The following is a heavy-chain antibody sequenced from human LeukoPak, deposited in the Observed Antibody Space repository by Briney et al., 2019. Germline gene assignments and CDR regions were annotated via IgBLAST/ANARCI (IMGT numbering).Heavy chain of an antibody. CDR3: ARLNLGYGYFLEATKRDY. D-gene: IGHD5-18*01. CDR1: GFIFSSCG. V-gene: IGHV3-30*03. J-gene: IGHJ4*02. Sequence: GGSLRLSCEASGFIFSSCGMHWVRQAPGKGLEWVAVIAYNGTNKYYADSVKGRFTISRDNSKNTLYLQMNSLRAEDTAVYYCARLNLGYGYFLEATKRDYWGQGTLVTVSS. CDR2: IAYNGTNK.